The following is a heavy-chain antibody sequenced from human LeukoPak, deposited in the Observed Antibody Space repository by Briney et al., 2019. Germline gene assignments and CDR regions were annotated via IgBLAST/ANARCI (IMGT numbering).Heavy chain of an antibody. V-gene: IGHV3-11*06. CDR2: TISRRTYT. CDR1: GFTLSDYY. CDR3: ARVLNNSWGAYYYYGMDV. D-gene: IGHD2-8*01. Sequence: NPGGSLRLSCAASGFTLSDYYMSWIRQAPGKGLEWLSYTISRRTYTTYGDSGAGRLTTSKDNAKNTLYLQMNSLRAEDTAVYYCARVLNNSWGAYYYYGMDVWGQGTMVTVSS. J-gene: IGHJ6*02.